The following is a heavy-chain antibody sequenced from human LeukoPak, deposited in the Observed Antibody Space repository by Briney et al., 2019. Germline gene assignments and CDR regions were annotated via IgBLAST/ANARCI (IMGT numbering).Heavy chain of an antibody. V-gene: IGHV3-23*01. CDR2: ITGSGGST. CDR3: AKDQLWLNDAFDF. Sequence: GGSLRLSCSAPGFTFSSYSMNWVRQAPGKGLEWVSTITGSGGSTYYADSVKGRFTISRDNSKNTLYLQMNSLRAEDTAVYYCAKDQLWLNDAFDFWGQGTMVTVSS. CDR1: GFTFSSYS. J-gene: IGHJ3*01. D-gene: IGHD3-10*01.